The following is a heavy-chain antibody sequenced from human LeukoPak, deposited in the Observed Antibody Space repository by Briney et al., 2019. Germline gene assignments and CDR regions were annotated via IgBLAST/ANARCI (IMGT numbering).Heavy chain of an antibody. CDR1: GGSFSGYY. Sequence: SETLSLTCAVYGGSFSGYYWSWTRQPPGKGLEWIGYIYYSGSTIYNPSLKSRVTISVDTSKNQFSLKLSSVTAADTAVYYCARHMEGIAARVDYWGQGTLVTVSS. D-gene: IGHD6-6*01. CDR3: ARHMEGIAARVDY. V-gene: IGHV4-59*01. J-gene: IGHJ4*02. CDR2: IYYSGST.